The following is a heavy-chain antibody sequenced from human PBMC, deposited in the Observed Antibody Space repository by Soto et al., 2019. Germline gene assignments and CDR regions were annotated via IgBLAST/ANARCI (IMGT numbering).Heavy chain of an antibody. D-gene: IGHD1-1*01. CDR2: IYHSGST. CDR3: ARNTTGALFDS. Sequence: SETLSLTYVVSGYFIRSGYYWGWIRQPPGKGLEWIGSIYHSGSTPSNPSLKSRVTISVDTSKNQFSLRLTSVTAADTAVYFCARNTTGALFDSWGQGALVTVSS. J-gene: IGHJ4*02. CDR1: GYFIRSGYY. V-gene: IGHV4-38-2*01.